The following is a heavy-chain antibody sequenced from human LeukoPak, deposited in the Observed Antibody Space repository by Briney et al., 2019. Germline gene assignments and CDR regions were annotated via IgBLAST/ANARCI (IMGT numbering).Heavy chain of an antibody. V-gene: IGHV3-21*01. D-gene: IGHD6-13*01. CDR3: ARDDSSRLCDY. Sequence: PGGSLRLSCAASGFTFSSYSMNWARQAPGKGLEWVSSISRYSSNIYYADSVKGRFTISRDNAKNSLYLQMNSLRAEDTAVYYCARDDSSRLCDYWGQGTLVTVSS. J-gene: IGHJ4*02. CDR1: GFTFSSYS. CDR2: ISRYSSNI.